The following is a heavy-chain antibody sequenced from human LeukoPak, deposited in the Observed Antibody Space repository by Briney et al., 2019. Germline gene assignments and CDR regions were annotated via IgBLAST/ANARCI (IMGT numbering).Heavy chain of an antibody. D-gene: IGHD6-13*01. Sequence: GGSLRLSCATSGFAFSVYGMHWVRQAPGKGLEWVSLISFDGSSKYYADSVKGRFTISRDNSKNTQYLQMNSLRGEDTAVYYCAKDTGSSTWCKLDYWGQGVLVTVSS. CDR2: ISFDGSSK. V-gene: IGHV3-30*18. CDR3: AKDTGSSTWCKLDY. CDR1: GFAFSVYG. J-gene: IGHJ4*02.